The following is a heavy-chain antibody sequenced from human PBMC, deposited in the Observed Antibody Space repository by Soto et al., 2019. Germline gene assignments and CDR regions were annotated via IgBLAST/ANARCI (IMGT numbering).Heavy chain of an antibody. D-gene: IGHD1-1*01. CDR1: GYAFTTYG. CDR2: ISAHNGNK. V-gene: IGHV1-18*01. CDR3: ARGRYGNY. Sequence: QVHLVQSGAEVKKPGASVKVSCKGSGYAFTTYGITWVRQAPGNGIEWMGWISAHNGNKNYAQKLQGRVTVTRDTSTSTAYMELRSLRSDDTAVYYCARGRYGNYWGQGALVTVSS. J-gene: IGHJ4*02.